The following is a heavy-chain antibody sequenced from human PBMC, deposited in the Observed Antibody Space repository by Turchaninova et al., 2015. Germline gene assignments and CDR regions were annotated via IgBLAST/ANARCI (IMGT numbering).Heavy chain of an antibody. CDR1: GYTFTSSA. V-gene: IGHV1-3*01. CDR3: ARGVLTGYFFDY. D-gene: IGHD3-9*01. Sequence: QVQLVQSGDEVQKPGASVKVSCRASGYTFTSSAMHWVGRAPGQRLEWMGWINASNGNTKYSQKFQGRVTITRDTSASTAYMELSSLRSEDTAVYYCARGVLTGYFFDYWGQGTLVTVSS. J-gene: IGHJ4*02. CDR2: INASNGNT.